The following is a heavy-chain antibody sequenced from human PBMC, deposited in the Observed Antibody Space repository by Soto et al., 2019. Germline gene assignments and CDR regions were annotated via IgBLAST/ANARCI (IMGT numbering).Heavy chain of an antibody. V-gene: IGHV3-30*03. CDR1: GFTFSSYG. Sequence: GGSLRLSCAASGFTFSSYGMHWVRQAPGKGLEWVAVISYHGSNKYYADSVKGRFTISRDNSKNTLYLQMNSLRGDDTAVYYCARDHGRGSSALYLDYWGQGTLVTVSS. CDR3: ARDHGRGSSALYLDY. J-gene: IGHJ4*02. D-gene: IGHD6-19*01. CDR2: ISYHGSNK.